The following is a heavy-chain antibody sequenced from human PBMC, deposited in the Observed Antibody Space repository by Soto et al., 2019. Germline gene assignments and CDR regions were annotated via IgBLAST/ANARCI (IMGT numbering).Heavy chain of an antibody. CDR3: AGGPRYCSGGSCYSYYYYGMDV. CDR1: GFTFSSYS. V-gene: IGHV3-21*01. Sequence: EVQLVESGGGLVKPGGSLRLSCAASGFTFSSYSMNWVRQAPGKGLEWVSSISSSSSYIYYADSVKGRFTISRDNAKNSLYLQMNSLGAEDTAVYYCAGGPRYCSGGSCYSYYYYGMDVWGQGTTVTVSS. D-gene: IGHD2-15*01. J-gene: IGHJ6*02. CDR2: ISSSSSYI.